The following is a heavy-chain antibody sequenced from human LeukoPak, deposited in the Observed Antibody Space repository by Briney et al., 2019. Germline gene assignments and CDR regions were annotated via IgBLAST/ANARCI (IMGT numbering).Heavy chain of an antibody. D-gene: IGHD6-13*01. CDR2: TYYSGST. Sequence: PSETLSLTCTVSGGSISSSSYYWGWIRQPPGKGLEWIGSTYYSGSTYYNPSLKSRVTISVDTSKNQFSLKLSSVTAADTAVYYCARDGAAAGTIDYWGQGTLVTVSS. CDR3: ARDGAAAGTIDY. CDR1: GGSISSSSYY. V-gene: IGHV4-39*07. J-gene: IGHJ4*02.